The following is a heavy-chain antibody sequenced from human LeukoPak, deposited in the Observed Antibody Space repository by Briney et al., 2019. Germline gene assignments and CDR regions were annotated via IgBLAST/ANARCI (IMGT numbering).Heavy chain of an antibody. V-gene: IGHV5-51*01. CDR2: IYPGDSDT. CDR3: ATLYCSTVTCSFDN. D-gene: IGHD2-2*01. Sequence: GESLKISCKGSEYTFTTYWIGWVRQVPGKGLGWMGIIYPGDSDTRYSPSFQGQVTLSADKSISTAYLQWSSLKASDTAMYYCATLYCSTVTCSFDNWGQGTLVTVSS. J-gene: IGHJ4*02. CDR1: EYTFTTYW.